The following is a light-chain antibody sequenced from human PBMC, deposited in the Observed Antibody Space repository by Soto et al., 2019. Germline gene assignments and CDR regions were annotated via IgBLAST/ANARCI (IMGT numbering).Light chain of an antibody. CDR3: QQYNSYSWT. Sequence: DIQMTQSPSTLSASVGDRATITCRASQSISNWLAWYQQKPGKAPNLLIYDASSLESGVPSRFSGSGSGTEFTLTISSLQPDDFATYYCQQYNSYSWTFGQGTKVDIK. J-gene: IGKJ1*01. CDR1: QSISNW. V-gene: IGKV1-5*01. CDR2: DAS.